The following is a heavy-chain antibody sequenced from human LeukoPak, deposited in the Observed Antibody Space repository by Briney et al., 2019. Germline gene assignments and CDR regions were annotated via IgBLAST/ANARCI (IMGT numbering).Heavy chain of an antibody. J-gene: IGHJ3*02. V-gene: IGHV1-2*02. Sequence: GASVKVSCKASGYTFTGYYMHWVRQAPGQGLEWMGWINPNSGGTNYAQKFQGRVTMTRDTSISTAYMELSRLRSDDTAVYYCARGRITMIVVAPRESLDIWGQGTMVTVSS. CDR3: ARGRITMIVVAPRESLDI. CDR2: INPNSGGT. D-gene: IGHD3-22*01. CDR1: GYTFTGYY.